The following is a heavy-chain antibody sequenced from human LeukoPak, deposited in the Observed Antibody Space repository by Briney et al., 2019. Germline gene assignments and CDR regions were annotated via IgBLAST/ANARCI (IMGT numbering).Heavy chain of an antibody. V-gene: IGHV4-30-2*01. CDR3: ARGKGYDSPSGAFDI. CDR2: TFYRGTT. CDR1: GGSIASGGYY. D-gene: IGHD3-9*01. Sequence: SQTLSLICTVSGGSIASGGYYWSWFRQPPGKGLEWIGYTFYRGTTYYNPSLKSRVTISLDRSKNQFSLNMTSVTAADTAMYYGARGKGYDSPSGAFDIWGHGAMVTVSS. J-gene: IGHJ3*02.